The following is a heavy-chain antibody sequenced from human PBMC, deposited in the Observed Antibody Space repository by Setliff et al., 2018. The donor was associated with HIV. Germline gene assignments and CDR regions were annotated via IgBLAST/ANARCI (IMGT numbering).Heavy chain of an antibody. Sequence: SETLSLTCNVSGVSVRNFYWSWLRQTAGKGLEWIGSIYYDGRTFYKPSLKSRLTISVDTSKNQFSLSLNSVTAADTAVYFCARGGAVSADFDSWGQGTLVTVSS. CDR1: GVSVRNFY. D-gene: IGHD3-16*01. V-gene: IGHV4-4*07. CDR3: ARGGAVSADFDS. CDR2: IYYDGRT. J-gene: IGHJ5*01.